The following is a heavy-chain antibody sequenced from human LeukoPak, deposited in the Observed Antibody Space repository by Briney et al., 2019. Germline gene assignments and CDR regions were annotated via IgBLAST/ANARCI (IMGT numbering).Heavy chain of an antibody. CDR2: ISSSSSTI. CDR3: ARAYSSSSGRDAFDI. Sequence: GGSLRLSCAASGFTVSSNYMSWVRQAPGKGLEWVAYISSSSSTIYYADSVKGRFTISRDNAKNSLYLQMNSLRAEDTAVYYCARAYSSSSGRDAFDIWGQGTMVTVSS. V-gene: IGHV3-48*01. J-gene: IGHJ3*02. D-gene: IGHD6-13*01. CDR1: GFTVSSNY.